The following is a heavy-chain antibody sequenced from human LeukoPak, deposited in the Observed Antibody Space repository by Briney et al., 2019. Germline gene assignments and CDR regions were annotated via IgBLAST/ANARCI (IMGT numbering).Heavy chain of an antibody. J-gene: IGHJ3*02. D-gene: IGHD6-13*01. V-gene: IGHV1-69*06. CDR3: ARDLKLLGISSSWHDDAFDI. CDR2: IIPIFGTA. Sequence: ASVKVSCKASGGTFSSYAISWVRQAPGQGLEWMGGIIPIFGTANYAQKFQGRVAITADKSTSTAYMELSSLRSEDTAVYYCARDLKLLGISSSWHDDAFDIWGQGTMVTVSS. CDR1: GGTFSSYA.